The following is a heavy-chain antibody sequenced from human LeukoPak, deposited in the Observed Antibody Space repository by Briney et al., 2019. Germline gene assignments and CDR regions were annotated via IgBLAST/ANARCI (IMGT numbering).Heavy chain of an antibody. CDR1: GFTFSSYA. Sequence: GGSLRLSCATSGFTFSSYAMRWVRQAPGKGLEWVTAIRGSGGSTYYADSVKGRFTISRDNSKNTLYLQMNSLRAEDTAVYYFTTATAMIVADSKPFDYWGQGTLVTVSS. D-gene: IGHD3-22*01. J-gene: IGHJ4*02. CDR2: IRGSGGST. CDR3: TTATAMIVADSKPFDY. V-gene: IGHV3-23*01.